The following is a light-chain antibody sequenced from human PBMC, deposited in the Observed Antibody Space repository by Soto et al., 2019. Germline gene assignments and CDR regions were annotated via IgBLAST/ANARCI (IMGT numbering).Light chain of an antibody. V-gene: IGLV2-14*01. J-gene: IGLJ1*01. Sequence: QSVLTQPASVSGSPGQSITISCTGTSSDVGGYNSVSWYQQHPGKAPKLMIYEVSNRPSGVSNRFSGSKSGNTASLTISGLQAEDEADYYSSSYTSSSLYVFGTGTKLTVL. CDR3: SSYTSSSLYV. CDR1: SSDVGGYNS. CDR2: EVS.